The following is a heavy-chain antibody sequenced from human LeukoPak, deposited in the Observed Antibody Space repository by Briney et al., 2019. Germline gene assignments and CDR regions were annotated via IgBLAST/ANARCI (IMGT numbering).Heavy chain of an antibody. Sequence: SETLSLTCTVSGGSISSSSYYWGWIRQPPGKGLEWIGSIYYSGSTYYNPSLKSRVTISVDTSKNQFSLKLSSVTAADTAVYYCARGSGSYSSDAFDIWGQGTMVTVSS. CDR3: ARGSGSYSSDAFDI. CDR1: GGSISSSSYY. V-gene: IGHV4-39*01. J-gene: IGHJ3*02. CDR2: IYYSGST. D-gene: IGHD3-10*01.